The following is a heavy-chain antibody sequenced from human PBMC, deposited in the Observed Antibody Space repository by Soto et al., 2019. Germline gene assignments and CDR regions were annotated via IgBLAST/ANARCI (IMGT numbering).Heavy chain of an antibody. CDR1: GFTFSSYS. CDR2: ISSSSSTI. Sequence: GGSLRLSCAASGFTFSSYSMNWVRQAPGKGLEWVSYISSSSSTIYYADSVKGRFTISRDNAKNSLYLQMNSLRAEDTAVYYCVREAWFRSDLCMDVWGQGTTVTVSS. J-gene: IGHJ6*02. V-gene: IGHV3-48*01. D-gene: IGHD3-10*01. CDR3: VREAWFRSDLCMDV.